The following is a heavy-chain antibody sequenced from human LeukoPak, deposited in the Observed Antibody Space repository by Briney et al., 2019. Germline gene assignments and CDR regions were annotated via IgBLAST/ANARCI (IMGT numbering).Heavy chain of an antibody. Sequence: PGESLKISCKGSGYSFTSYWIGWVRQMPGKGLEWMGTIYPGDSDTRYSPSFQGQVTISVDKAINTAYLQWSSLKASDTAIYYCARRSSGYYPFDYWGQGTLVTVSS. J-gene: IGHJ4*02. V-gene: IGHV5-51*01. CDR2: IYPGDSDT. D-gene: IGHD3-22*01. CDR1: GYSFTSYW. CDR3: ARRSSGYYPFDY.